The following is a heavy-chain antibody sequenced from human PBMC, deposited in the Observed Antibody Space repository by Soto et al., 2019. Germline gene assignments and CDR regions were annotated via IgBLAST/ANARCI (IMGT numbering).Heavy chain of an antibody. J-gene: IGHJ4*02. V-gene: IGHV4-38-2*01. CDR1: DYSIITGYY. CDR2: IFHSGRT. CDR3: ASSDYCNYAFDY. D-gene: IGHD4-4*01. Sequence: SETLSLTCAVSDYSIITGYYWGFMRRPPGEGREWIGSIFHSGRTYYNTPLNSRGTITVATTKNQFSLKMSSVTAAATAVYYCASSDYCNYAFDYWGQGTLVTVS.